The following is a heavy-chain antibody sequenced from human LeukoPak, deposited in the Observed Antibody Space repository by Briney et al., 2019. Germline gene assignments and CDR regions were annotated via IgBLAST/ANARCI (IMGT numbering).Heavy chain of an antibody. J-gene: IGHJ4*02. CDR2: VYYDGST. Sequence: PSQTLSLTCTVSGDSFSSANYYWTWVRQPPGKGLEWIGYVYYDGSTYYHPSLQSRLAISVDTSKNQFSLNLTSVTAANTAVYYCVRGLTGYSYFFDYWGQGALVTVSS. CDR3: VRGLTGYSYFFDY. CDR1: GDSFSSANYY. D-gene: IGHD1-20*01. V-gene: IGHV4-30-4*08.